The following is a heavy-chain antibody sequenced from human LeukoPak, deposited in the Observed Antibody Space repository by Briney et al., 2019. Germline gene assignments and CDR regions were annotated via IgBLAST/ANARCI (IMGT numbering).Heavy chain of an antibody. Sequence: PGGSLRLSCAASGFTFSTYDIHWVRQAPGKGLEWVAFIQYDSYNKYYADSVKGRFTISRDNSKNTLYLQMNSLRAEDTAVYYCAKEYGIGAAAGTGFDYWGQGTLVTVSS. D-gene: IGHD6-13*01. J-gene: IGHJ4*02. CDR2: IQYDSYNK. CDR1: GFTFSTYD. CDR3: AKEYGIGAAAGTGFDY. V-gene: IGHV3-30*02.